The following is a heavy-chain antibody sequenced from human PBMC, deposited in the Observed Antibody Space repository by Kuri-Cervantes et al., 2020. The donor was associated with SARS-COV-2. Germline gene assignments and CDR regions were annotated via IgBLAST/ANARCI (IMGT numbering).Heavy chain of an antibody. Sequence: SETLSLTCAVYGGSFSGYYWSWIRQPPGKGLEWIGEINHSGSTNYNPSLKSRVTISVDTSKNQFSLKLSSVTAADTAVYYCARLQMPRYYYYYYGMDVWGQGTTVTVSS. CDR3: ARLQMPRYYYYYYGMDV. V-gene: IGHV4-34*01. D-gene: IGHD2-2*01. J-gene: IGHJ6*02. CDR2: INHSGST. CDR1: GGSFSGYY.